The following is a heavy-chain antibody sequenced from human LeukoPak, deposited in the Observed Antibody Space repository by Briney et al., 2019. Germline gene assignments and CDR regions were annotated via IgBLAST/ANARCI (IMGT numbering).Heavy chain of an antibody. CDR1: GFTFSTYE. Sequence: GGSLRPSCAASGFTFSTYEMNWVRQAPGKGLEWVSSISSSSSYIYYADSVKGRFTISRDNAKNSLYLQMNSLRADDTAVYYCARETYCSGGSCYKGNAFDIWGQGTMVTVSS. CDR3: ARETYCSGGSCYKGNAFDI. J-gene: IGHJ3*02. CDR2: ISSSSSYI. D-gene: IGHD2-15*01. V-gene: IGHV3-21*01.